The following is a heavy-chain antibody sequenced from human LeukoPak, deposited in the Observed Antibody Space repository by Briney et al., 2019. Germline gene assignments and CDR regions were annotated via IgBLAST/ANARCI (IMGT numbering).Heavy chain of an antibody. V-gene: IGHV1-46*01. J-gene: IGHJ6*03. CDR1: GYTFTSYY. CDR2: INPSGGST. CDR3: ASGAYCGGDCYSGYYYYYMDV. D-gene: IGHD2-21*02. Sequence: ASVKVSCKASGYTFTSYYMHWVRQAPGQGLEWMGIINPSGGSTSYAQKFQGRVTMTRDMSTSTVYMELSSLRSDDTAVYYCASGAYCGGDCYSGYYYYYMDVWGKGTTVTISS.